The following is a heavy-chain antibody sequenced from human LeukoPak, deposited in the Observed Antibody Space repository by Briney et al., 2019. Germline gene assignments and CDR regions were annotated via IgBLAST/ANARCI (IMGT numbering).Heavy chain of an antibody. CDR1: GFTFTSYS. CDR2: ISYDGSNK. J-gene: IGHJ4*02. CDR3: ARRTLYSGSHHPFDY. D-gene: IGHD1-26*01. Sequence: GGSLRLSCAASGFTFTSYSMNWVRQAPGKGLEWVAIISYDGSNKYYADSVKGRLTVSRDNSKNTLYLRMNSLRAEDTAVYYCARRTLYSGSHHPFDYWGQGLLVTVSS. V-gene: IGHV3-30*03.